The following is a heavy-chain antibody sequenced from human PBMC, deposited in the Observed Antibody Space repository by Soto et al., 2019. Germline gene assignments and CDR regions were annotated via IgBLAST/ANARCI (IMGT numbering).Heavy chain of an antibody. J-gene: IGHJ4*02. Sequence: GSLRLSCATSGFPFSGSWMTWVRQAPGKGLEGVATIIPDGTQKYYVGSVKGRFTISRDNAKNSLSLQMQSLSPEDTAVYYCTDGDYYWGQGTLVTVSS. CDR3: TDGDYY. CDR1: GFPFSGSW. CDR2: IIPDGTQK. D-gene: IGHD3-3*01. V-gene: IGHV3-7*01.